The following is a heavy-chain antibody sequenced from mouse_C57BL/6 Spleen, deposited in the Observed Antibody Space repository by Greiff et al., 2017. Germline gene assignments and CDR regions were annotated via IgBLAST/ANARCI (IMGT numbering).Heavy chain of an antibody. CDR1: GYTFTSYD. CDR3: ARGGYGFAC. CDR2: IYPGDGST. Sequence: QVQLQQSGPELVKPGASVKLSCKASGYTFTSYDINWVKQRPGQGLEWIGGIYPGDGSTKYNEKFKGKATLTVDTSSSTAYMELHSLTSEDSAVYFCARGGYGFACWGQGTLVTVSA. V-gene: IGHV1-85*01. J-gene: IGHJ3*01. D-gene: IGHD1-1*01.